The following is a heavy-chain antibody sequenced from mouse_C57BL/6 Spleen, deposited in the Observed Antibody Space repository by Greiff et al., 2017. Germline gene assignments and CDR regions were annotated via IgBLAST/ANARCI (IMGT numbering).Heavy chain of an antibody. CDR3: ARRGEAYYGNHMDY. D-gene: IGHD2-10*01. CDR2: IWSGGST. CDR1: GFSLTSYG. V-gene: IGHV2-2*01. Sequence: QVQLKQSGPGLVQPSQSLSITCTVSGFSLTSYGVHWVRQSPGKGLEWLGVIWSGGSTDYNAAFISRLSSSKDNSKIQVFFKMNSLQADDTAIYYCARRGEAYYGNHMDYWGQGTSVTVSS. J-gene: IGHJ4*01.